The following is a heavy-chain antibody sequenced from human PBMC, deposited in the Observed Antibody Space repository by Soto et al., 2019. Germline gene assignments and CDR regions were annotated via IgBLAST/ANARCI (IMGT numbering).Heavy chain of an antibody. CDR1: TFTFSSYW. D-gene: IGHD2-21*01. J-gene: IGHJ4*02. CDR3: ASVPTGKFGVWNY. Sequence: EVQLVESGGGLVQPGGSLRLSCAASTFTFSSYWMHWVRQAPGQGLVWVSRINTGGTTTTYADSVKGRFTTSRDNGANTLYLQINSLRAEDTAVYYCASVPTGKFGVWNYWGQGTLVTVSS. V-gene: IGHV3-74*01. CDR2: INTGGTTT.